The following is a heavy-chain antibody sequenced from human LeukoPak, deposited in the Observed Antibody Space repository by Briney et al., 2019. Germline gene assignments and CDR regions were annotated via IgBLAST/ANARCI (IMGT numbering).Heavy chain of an antibody. CDR1: GGSISSSSYY. D-gene: IGHD2-2*01. CDR3: ARRGLGYQPMAFGMDV. V-gene: IGHV4-39*01. Sequence: NPSETLSLTCTVSGGSISSSSYYWGWIRQPPGKGLEWIGSIYYSGSTYYNPSLKSRVTISVDTSKNQFSLKLGSVTAADTAVYYCARRGLGYQPMAFGMDVWGQGTTVTVSS. J-gene: IGHJ6*02. CDR2: IYYSGST.